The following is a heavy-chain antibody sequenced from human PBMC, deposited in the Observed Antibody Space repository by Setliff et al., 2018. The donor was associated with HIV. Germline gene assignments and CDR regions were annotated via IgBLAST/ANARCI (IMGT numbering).Heavy chain of an antibody. CDR3: ARGLVGATERYFFDS. D-gene: IGHD1-26*01. V-gene: IGHV4-34*01. Sequence: SETLSLTCAVYGGSFSGYFWSWIRQPPGKGLEWIGKINHSGSTTYNPSLKSRITMSVDTSKNQFSLKLSSVTAADTAVYYCARGLVGATERYFFDSWGQGTLVTVS. CDR1: GGSFSGYF. J-gene: IGHJ4*02. CDR2: INHSGST.